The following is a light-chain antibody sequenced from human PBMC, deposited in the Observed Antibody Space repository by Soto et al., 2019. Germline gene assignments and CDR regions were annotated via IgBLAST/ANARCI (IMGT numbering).Light chain of an antibody. Sequence: QSVLTHPPSASASLGASVTLTCTLSSGYSNYKVDWYQQRPGKGPRFVMRVGTGGIVGSKGDGIPDRFSVLGSGLNRYLTIKNIQEEDESDCYCGADYGSGSNFVFGGGTKVTVL. CDR2: VGTGGIVG. J-gene: IGLJ2*01. CDR3: GADYGSGSNFV. CDR1: SGYSNYK. V-gene: IGLV9-49*01.